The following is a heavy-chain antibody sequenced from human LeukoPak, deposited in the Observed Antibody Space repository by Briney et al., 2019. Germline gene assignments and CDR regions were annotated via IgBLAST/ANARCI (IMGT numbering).Heavy chain of an antibody. D-gene: IGHD3-22*01. J-gene: IGHJ4*02. CDR2: IIPIFGTA. Sequence: ASVKVSCKASGYSFTSYAISWVRQAPGQGLEWMGGIIPIFGTANYAQKFQGRVTITADESTSTAYMELSSLRSEDTAVYYCARGAMYYYDSSGALFDYWGQGTLVTVSS. CDR1: GYSFTSYA. V-gene: IGHV1-69*13. CDR3: ARGAMYYYDSSGALFDY.